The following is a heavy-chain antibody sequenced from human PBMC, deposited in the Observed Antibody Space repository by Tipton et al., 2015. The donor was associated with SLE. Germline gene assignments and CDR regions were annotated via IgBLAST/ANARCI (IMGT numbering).Heavy chain of an antibody. V-gene: IGHV3-23*01. CDR3: AGGRGGYGTDAFDI. Sequence: SLRLSCAASGFTFSSYAMSWVRQAPGKGLVWVSAISGSGGSTYYADSVKGRFTIPRDNSQKTLYLQMNSLRAEDTAVYYCAGGRGGYGTDAFDIWGQGTMVTVSS. D-gene: IGHD5-12*01. J-gene: IGHJ3*02. CDR1: GFTFSSYA. CDR2: ISGSGGST.